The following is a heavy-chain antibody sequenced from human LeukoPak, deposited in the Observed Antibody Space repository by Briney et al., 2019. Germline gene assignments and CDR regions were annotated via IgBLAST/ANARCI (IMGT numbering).Heavy chain of an antibody. Sequence: GGSLRLSCAASGFTFSDYYMSWIRPAPGRGLEWVSFISSSGSTIYYADSVKGRFTISRDNAKNSLYLQMNSLRAEDTAVYYCARGRYYYYMDVWGKGTTVTVSS. V-gene: IGHV3-11*04. CDR1: GFTFSDYY. J-gene: IGHJ6*03. CDR2: ISSSGSTI. CDR3: ARGRYYYYMDV.